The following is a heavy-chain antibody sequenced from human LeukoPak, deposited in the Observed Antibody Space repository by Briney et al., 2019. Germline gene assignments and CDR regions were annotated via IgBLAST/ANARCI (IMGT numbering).Heavy chain of an antibody. CDR1: GGSINNYY. V-gene: IGHV4-59*01. D-gene: IGHD3-22*01. Sequence: PSETLSLTCTVSGGSINNYYWSWIRQPPGKGLEWIGYIYYSVSPYYLPSLKSRVTISVDTSRNQPSLNLRSVTAADTDVYFCARVYGDRSGYYDHYFDYWGQGILVTVSS. CDR2: IYYSVSP. J-gene: IGHJ4*02. CDR3: ARVYGDRSGYYDHYFDY.